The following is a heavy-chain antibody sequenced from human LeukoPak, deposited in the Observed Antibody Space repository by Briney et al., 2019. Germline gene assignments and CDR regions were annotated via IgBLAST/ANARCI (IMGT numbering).Heavy chain of an antibody. CDR3: AKDPLFRYSGSLVNYYFDY. V-gene: IGHV3-23*01. Sequence: GGSLRLSCAASGFTFSSYAMSWVRQAPGKGLEWASAISGSGGSTYYADSVKGRFTISRDNSKNTLYLQMNSLRAEDTAVYYCAKDPLFRYSGSLVNYYFDYWGQGTLVTVSS. CDR1: GFTFSSYA. J-gene: IGHJ4*02. CDR2: ISGSGGST. D-gene: IGHD1-26*01.